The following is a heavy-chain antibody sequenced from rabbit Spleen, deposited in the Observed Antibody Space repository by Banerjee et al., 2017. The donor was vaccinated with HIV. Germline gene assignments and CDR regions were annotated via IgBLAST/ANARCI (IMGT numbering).Heavy chain of an antibody. CDR1: GFSFSNRYY. V-gene: IGHV1S40*01. CDR2: IDSGSSGFT. J-gene: IGHJ4*01. Sequence: QSLEESGGDLVKPGASLTLTCTASGFSFSNRYYMCWVRQAPGKGLEWIACIDSGSSGFTYFATWAKGRFTISKTSSTTVTLQMTRLTAADTATYFCARDTSSGWGVVSYYFNLWGPGTLVTVS. D-gene: IGHD4-1*01. CDR3: ARDTSSGWGVVSYYFNL.